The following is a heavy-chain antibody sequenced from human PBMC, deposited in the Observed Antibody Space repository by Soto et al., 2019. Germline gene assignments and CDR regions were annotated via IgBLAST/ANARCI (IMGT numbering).Heavy chain of an antibody. CDR3: ARTSGGSCYTYCYYGMDV. V-gene: IGHV1-18*01. CDR1: GYTFTSYG. CDR2: ISAYNGNT. Sequence: ASVKVSCKASGYTFTSYGISWVRHAPGQGLEWMGWISAYNGNTNYAQKLQGRVTMTTDTSTSTAYMELRSLRSDDTAVYYCARTSGGSCYTYCYYGMDVWGQGTTVTVSS. J-gene: IGHJ6*02. D-gene: IGHD2-15*01.